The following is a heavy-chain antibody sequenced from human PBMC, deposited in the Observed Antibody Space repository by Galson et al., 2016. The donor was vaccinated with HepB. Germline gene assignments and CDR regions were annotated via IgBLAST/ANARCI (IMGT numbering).Heavy chain of an antibody. J-gene: IGHJ4*02. CDR1: GFTLRSYA. CDR2: INRDGSSA. Sequence: SLRLSCAASGFTLRSYAMSWVRQTPGKGLVWVSRINRDGSSANYADSVKGRFTISRDNAKNTLFLQINSLRAEDTAVYYCARGEGRYTDYWGQGTLVTVSS. V-gene: IGHV3-74*01. D-gene: IGHD1-26*01. CDR3: ARGEGRYTDY.